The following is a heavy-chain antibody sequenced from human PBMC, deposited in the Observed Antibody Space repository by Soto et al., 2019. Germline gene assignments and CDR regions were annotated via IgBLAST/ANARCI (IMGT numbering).Heavy chain of an antibody. V-gene: IGHV4-39*01. CDR3: ASSAVTDTRYGMGV. CDR1: GGSITSGSYY. J-gene: IGHJ6*02. Sequence: PSETLSLTCTVSGGSITSGSYYWGWVRQSPGRGLEWIANKYYNMQYSGSTYYNPSLKSRVTISVDTSKNQFSLKLRSTTAADTAVYYCASSAVTDTRYGMGVWGPGTTVTVSS. CDR2: KYYNMQYSGST. D-gene: IGHD6-19*01.